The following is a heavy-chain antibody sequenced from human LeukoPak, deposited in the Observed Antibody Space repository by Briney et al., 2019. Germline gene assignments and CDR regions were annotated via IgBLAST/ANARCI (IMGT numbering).Heavy chain of an antibody. J-gene: IGHJ6*03. CDR3: ARVVRYFDWLSDYYYYYMDV. V-gene: IGHV3-48*01. CDR1: GFTFSSYS. D-gene: IGHD3-9*01. CDR2: ISSSSSTI. Sequence: PGGSLRLSCAASGFTFSSYSMNWVRQAPGKGLEWVSYISSSSSTIYYADSVKGRFTISRANAKNSLYLQMNSLRAEDTAVYYCARVVRYFDWLSDYYYYYMDVWGKGTTVTVSS.